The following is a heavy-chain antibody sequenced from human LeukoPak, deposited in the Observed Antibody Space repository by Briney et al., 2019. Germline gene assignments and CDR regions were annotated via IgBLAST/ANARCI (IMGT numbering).Heavy chain of an antibody. CDR2: MYYSGST. V-gene: IGHV4-39*07. CDR3: ARDLGRKRSALYYYDDIGPAYYFYS. CDR1: GTSMTNTPSY. J-gene: IGHJ4*02. Sequence: PSETLSLTCSVSGTSMTNTPSYWGWVRHSPGKGLEWIATMYYSGSTYYNPSLRTRVTASVDKSNNQFSLNLFSMTAPDAAVYYCARDLGRKRSALYYYDDIGPAYYFYSCGEGILVAVSS. D-gene: IGHD3-22*01.